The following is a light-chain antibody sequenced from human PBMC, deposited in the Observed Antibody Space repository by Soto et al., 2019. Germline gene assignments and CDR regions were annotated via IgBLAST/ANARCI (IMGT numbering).Light chain of an antibody. J-gene: IGLJ1*01. CDR2: DVS. CDR3: CSYAGSYTYV. CDR1: SSDVGGYNY. Sequence: QSALTQPRSVSGSPGQSVTISCTGTSSDVGGYNYVSWYQQHPGKAPKLMIYDVSKRPSGVPDHFSGSKSGNTASLTISGLQAEDEADYYCCSYAGSYTYVFGPGTKVTVL. V-gene: IGLV2-11*01.